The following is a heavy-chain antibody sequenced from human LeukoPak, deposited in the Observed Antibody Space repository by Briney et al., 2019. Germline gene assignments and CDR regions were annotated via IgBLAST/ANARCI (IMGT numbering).Heavy chain of an antibody. Sequence: PGGSLRLSCAASGFAFRTHGMHWVRQAPGKGLEWVAVIWYDGSKKYYADSVKGRLAISRDNSKNTLDLQMNSLRVEDTALYYCARMSASYLDYWGQGTLVTVSS. CDR3: ARMSASYLDY. V-gene: IGHV3-33*01. CDR1: GFAFRTHG. D-gene: IGHD3-3*01. CDR2: IWYDGSKK. J-gene: IGHJ4*02.